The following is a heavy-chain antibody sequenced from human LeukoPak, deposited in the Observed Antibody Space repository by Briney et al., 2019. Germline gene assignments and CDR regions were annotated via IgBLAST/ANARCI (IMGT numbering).Heavy chain of an antibody. CDR2: IRYDGSNK. Sequence: GGSLRLSCAASGFTFSSYGMHWVRQAPGKGLEWVAFIRYDGSNKYYADSVKGRFTISRDNSKNTLYLQMNSLRAEDTAVYYCAKEYVYDSSGYYYDYWGQGTLVTVSS. CDR1: GFTFSSYG. CDR3: AKEYVYDSSGYYYDY. J-gene: IGHJ4*02. V-gene: IGHV3-30*02. D-gene: IGHD3-22*01.